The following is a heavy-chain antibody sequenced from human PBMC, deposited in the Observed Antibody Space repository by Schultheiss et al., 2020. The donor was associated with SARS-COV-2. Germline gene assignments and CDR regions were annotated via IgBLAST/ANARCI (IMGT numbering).Heavy chain of an antibody. CDR1: GFTFSSYA. V-gene: IGHV4-38-2*01. D-gene: IGHD3-10*01. Sequence: GSLRLSCAASGFTFSSYAMSWVRQAPGKGLEWIGSIYHSGSTYYNPSLKSRVTISIDTSKNQFSLKLSSVTAADTAVYYCARVGRSYYGSGSPNWFDPWGQGTLVTVSS. CDR2: IYHSGST. CDR3: ARVGRSYYGSGSPNWFDP. J-gene: IGHJ5*02.